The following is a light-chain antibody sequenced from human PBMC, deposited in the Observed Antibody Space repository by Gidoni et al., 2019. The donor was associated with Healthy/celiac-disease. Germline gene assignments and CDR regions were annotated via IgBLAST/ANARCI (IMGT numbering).Light chain of an antibody. CDR2: WAS. Sequence: IVMTQSPDSLAVSLGERATIHCKSSQSVLYSPNNKNYLAWYQQKPGQPPKLLIYWASTRESGVPDRFSGSGSGTDFTLTISSLQAEDVAVYYCQQYYSTPCSFGQGTKLEIK. V-gene: IGKV4-1*01. J-gene: IGKJ2*04. CDR3: QQYYSTPCS. CDR1: QSVLYSPNNKNY.